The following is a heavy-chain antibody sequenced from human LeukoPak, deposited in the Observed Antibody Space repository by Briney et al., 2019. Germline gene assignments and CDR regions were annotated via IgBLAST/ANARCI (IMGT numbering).Heavy chain of an antibody. J-gene: IGHJ5*02. CDR1: GYSISSGYY. Sequence: SETLSLTCTVSGYSISSGYYWGWIRQPPGKGLEWIGYIYYSGSTYYNPSLKSRVTISVDTSKNQFSLKLSSVTAADTAVYYCAREGYYDSSGYQLFDPWGQGTLVTVSS. CDR2: IYYSGST. D-gene: IGHD3-22*01. CDR3: AREGYYDSSGYQLFDP. V-gene: IGHV4-38-2*02.